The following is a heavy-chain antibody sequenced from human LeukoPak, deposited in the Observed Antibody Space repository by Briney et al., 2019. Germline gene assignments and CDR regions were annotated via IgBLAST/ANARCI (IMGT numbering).Heavy chain of an antibody. D-gene: IGHD3-16*01. CDR3: ARGGGLDV. V-gene: IGHV3-7*03. Sequence: PGGSLRLSCAASGFTLSSHWMSWVRQAPGKGLEWVASINHNGNVNHYVDSVKGRFTISRDNAKNSLYLQMSNLRAEDTAVYFCARGGGLDVWGQGATVTVSS. J-gene: IGHJ6*02. CDR2: INHNGNVN. CDR1: GFTLSSHW.